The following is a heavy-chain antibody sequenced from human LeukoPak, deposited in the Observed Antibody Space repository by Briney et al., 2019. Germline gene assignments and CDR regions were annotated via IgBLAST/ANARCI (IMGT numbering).Heavy chain of an antibody. CDR1: GFTFSSYG. CDR3: ARDSAYSARSCYDY. V-gene: IGHV3-33*01. CDR2: IWSDGSKK. Sequence: GGSLRLSCAASGFTFSSYGMRWVRQAPGKGLEWVAVIWSDGSKKYYADSVKGRFTISSDNSKNTLYLQMNSLRAEDTAVYSGARDSAYSARSCYDYWGQGTLVTVSS. D-gene: IGHD3-22*01. J-gene: IGHJ4*02.